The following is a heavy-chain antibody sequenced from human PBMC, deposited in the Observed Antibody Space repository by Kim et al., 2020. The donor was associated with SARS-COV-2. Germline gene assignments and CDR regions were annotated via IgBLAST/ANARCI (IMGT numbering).Heavy chain of an antibody. J-gene: IGHJ6*02. CDR2: DGGNK. Sequence: DGGNKHYANSVKVKFTLSRDNSKNTLCLQMTAGRAEDTAVYYCATANMGDVWGQGTTVTVSS. V-gene: IGHV3-30*01. CDR3: ATANMGDV.